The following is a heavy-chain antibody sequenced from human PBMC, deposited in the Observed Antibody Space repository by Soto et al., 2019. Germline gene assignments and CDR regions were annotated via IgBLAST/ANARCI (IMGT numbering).Heavy chain of an antibody. CDR3: AKWPPSPKMGVTSH. D-gene: IGHD1-26*01. J-gene: IGHJ4*02. Sequence: EVQLLESGGGLAQPGGSLRLSCAASGFAFSSSAMAWIRQTPGKGLQWVSAITVAGSGIYYADSVKGRFTISRDNSKKTLYLQMNSLSAEATAQYFCAKWPPSPKMGVTSHWGQGTLVTVSS. CDR2: ITVAGSGI. CDR1: GFAFSSSA. V-gene: IGHV3-23*01.